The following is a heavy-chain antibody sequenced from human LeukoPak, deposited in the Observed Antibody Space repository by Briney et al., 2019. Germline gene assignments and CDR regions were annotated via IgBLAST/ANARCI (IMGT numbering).Heavy chain of an antibody. J-gene: IGHJ4*02. Sequence: GGSLRLSCAASGFTFSRYDMHWVRQAPGKGLEYVSGVTRNGDRTFYAKSVKGRFTISRDNSKNTLYLQVGSLRAEDMAVYYCAGGSGTYSPDYWGQGTLVTVSS. D-gene: IGHD3-10*01. CDR1: GFTFSRYD. V-gene: IGHV3-64*01. CDR2: VTRNGDRT. CDR3: AGGSGTYSPDY.